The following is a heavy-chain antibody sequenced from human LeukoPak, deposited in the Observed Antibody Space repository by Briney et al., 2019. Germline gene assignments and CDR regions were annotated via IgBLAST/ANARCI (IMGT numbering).Heavy chain of an antibody. V-gene: IGHV3-23*01. J-gene: IGHJ6*03. CDR2: ISGSGDNT. CDR1: GFTFSSYA. Sequence: GGSLRLSCAASGFTFSSYAMNWVRQAPGKGLEWVSDISGSGDNTNYGDSVKGRFTISRDNSKNTLHLQMNSLRAEDTAVYYCAKTSEVVPGSHYYYYMDVWGTGITVTVSS. CDR3: AKTSEVVPGSHYYYYMDV. D-gene: IGHD2-2*01.